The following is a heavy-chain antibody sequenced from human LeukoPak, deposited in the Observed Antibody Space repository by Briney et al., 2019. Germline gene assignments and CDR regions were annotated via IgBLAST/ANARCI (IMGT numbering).Heavy chain of an antibody. J-gene: IGHJ4*02. Sequence: GGSLRLSCAASGFTFSSYSMNWVRQAPGKGLEWVSSISSSSTYIYYAGSLKGRFTISKDNAKNSLSLQMNSLRAEDTAIYYCARVAAAGTGFSDYWGQGTLVTVSS. CDR3: ARVAAAGTGFSDY. CDR1: GFTFSSYS. CDR2: ISSSSTYI. V-gene: IGHV3-21*06. D-gene: IGHD6-19*01.